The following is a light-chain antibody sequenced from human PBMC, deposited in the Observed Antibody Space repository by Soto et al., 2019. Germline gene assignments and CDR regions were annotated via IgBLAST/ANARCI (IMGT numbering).Light chain of an antibody. J-gene: IGLJ1*01. CDR3: CSNAGSYSYV. CDR2: DVS. Sequence: QSALTQPRSVSGSPGQSVTISCTGTSSDVGGYNYVSWYQQHPGKAPKLMIYDVSKRPSGVPDRFSGSKSGNTASLTISGLQAEDEADYYCCSNAGSYSYVFRTGTKLTVL. V-gene: IGLV2-11*01. CDR1: SSDVGGYNY.